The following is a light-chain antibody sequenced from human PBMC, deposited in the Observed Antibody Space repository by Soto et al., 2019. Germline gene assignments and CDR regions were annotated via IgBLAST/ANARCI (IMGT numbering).Light chain of an antibody. CDR3: QQYNNWPPIT. V-gene: IGKV3-15*01. CDR1: QSVSSK. Sequence: EIVMTQSPATLSVSPGERATHSCRASQSVSSKLAWYQQKPGQAPRLLIYGASTRATGIPARFSGSGSGTEFTPTISSLQSEDFAVYYCQQYNNWPPITFGQGTRLEIK. CDR2: GAS. J-gene: IGKJ5*01.